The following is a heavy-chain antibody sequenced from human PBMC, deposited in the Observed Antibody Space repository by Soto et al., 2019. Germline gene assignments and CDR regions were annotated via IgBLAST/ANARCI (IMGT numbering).Heavy chain of an antibody. CDR3: ARLTGYSSGWFDF. V-gene: IGHV1-18*04. D-gene: IGHD6-19*01. Sequence: QVQMVQSGAEVKKPGASVKVSCKASGYPFSNHGITWVRQVPGQGLEWMGWISTFNGNTNYAQKFQGRVTMTTDTSTNTADMELRSLDSDDTGVYYCARLTGYSSGWFDFWGQGTLVTVSS. CDR1: GYPFSNHG. CDR2: ISTFNGNT. J-gene: IGHJ4*02.